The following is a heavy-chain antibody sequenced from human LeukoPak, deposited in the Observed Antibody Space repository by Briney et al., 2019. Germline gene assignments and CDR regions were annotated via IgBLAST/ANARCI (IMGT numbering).Heavy chain of an antibody. D-gene: IGHD6-13*01. CDR1: GYTFTGYY. J-gene: IGHJ4*02. V-gene: IGHV1-2*02. Sequence: ASVLDSCQATGYTFTGYYMHWVRQPPGQGLEWMGWINPNSGGTNYAQRFQGRVTMTRDTSISTAYMELSRLRSDDTAVYYCASPHLIAADGDYWGQGTLVTVSS. CDR2: INPNSGGT. CDR3: ASPHLIAADGDY.